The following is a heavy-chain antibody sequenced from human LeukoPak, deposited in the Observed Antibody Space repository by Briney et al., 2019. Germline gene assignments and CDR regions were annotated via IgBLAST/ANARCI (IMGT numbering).Heavy chain of an antibody. CDR2: ISDIGSI. V-gene: IGHV4-59*08. D-gene: IGHD2/OR15-2a*01. J-gene: IGHJ4*02. CDR1: GGSISSYY. Sequence: PSETLSLTCTVSGGSISSYYWSWIRQPPGKGGEGIAYISDIGSINYNPSLKSRVTISLDTSKNQFSLKLSSVTAADTAVYYCAGHHPRNTVDFWGRGTLVTVSS. CDR3: AGHHPRNTVDF.